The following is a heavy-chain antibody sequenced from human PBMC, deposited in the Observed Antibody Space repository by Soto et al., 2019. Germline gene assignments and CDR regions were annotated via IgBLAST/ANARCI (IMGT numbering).Heavy chain of an antibody. J-gene: IGHJ4*02. CDR2: IIPIFGTA. D-gene: IGHD3-22*01. CDR1: GGTFSSYA. V-gene: IGHV1-69*13. Sequence: SVKVSCKASGGTFSSYAISWVRQAPGQGLEWMGGIIPIFGTANYAQKFQGRVTITADESTSTAYMELSSLRSEDTAVYYCARDRLSNYYDSSGYYYHFDYWGQGTLVTVSS. CDR3: ARDRLSNYYDSSGYYYHFDY.